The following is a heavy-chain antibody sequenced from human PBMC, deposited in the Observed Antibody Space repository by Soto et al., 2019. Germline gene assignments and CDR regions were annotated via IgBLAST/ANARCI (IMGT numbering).Heavy chain of an antibody. V-gene: IGHV4-39*01. CDR3: ASRPCSCGSCYISGIDS. D-gene: IGHD2-15*01. CDR2: IFFTGNI. CDR1: GASLRRISYY. Sequence: SETLSLTCTVSGASLRRISYYWGWIRQPPGKELEWVGSIFFTGNIYYNPSLKSRVTIAAATTRNQLYLMVNSVTAAATAVYYYASRPCSCGSCYISGIDSWGQGALVTVSS. J-gene: IGHJ4*02.